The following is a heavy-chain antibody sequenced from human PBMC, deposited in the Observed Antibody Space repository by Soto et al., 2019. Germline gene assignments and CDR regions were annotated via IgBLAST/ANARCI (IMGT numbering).Heavy chain of an antibody. Sequence: NLTSYGITWVRQAPGQGLEWMGWISAYNGNTNFAQKFQGRVTMTTDTSTSTAYMELRSLRSDDTAVYYCARGARVVTKYYFDYWGQGTLVTVSS. CDR2: ISAYNGNT. CDR1: NLTSYG. D-gene: IGHD3-3*01. J-gene: IGHJ4*02. CDR3: ARGARVVTKYYFDY. V-gene: IGHV1-18*01.